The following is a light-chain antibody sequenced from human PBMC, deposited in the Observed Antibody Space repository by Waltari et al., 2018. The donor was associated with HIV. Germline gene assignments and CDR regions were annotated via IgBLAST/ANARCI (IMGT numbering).Light chain of an antibody. V-gene: IGKV1-39*01. CDR3: QQSTSTPLT. Sequence: DIQMTQSPSSLPASVGDRVTITCRASQSIGRYLNWYQQKPGKAPKLLIYAASSLQSGVPPRFSGSGSGTDFTLAISSLQPEDFATYYCQQSTSTPLTFGGGTKVEI. CDR1: QSIGRY. CDR2: AAS. J-gene: IGKJ4*01.